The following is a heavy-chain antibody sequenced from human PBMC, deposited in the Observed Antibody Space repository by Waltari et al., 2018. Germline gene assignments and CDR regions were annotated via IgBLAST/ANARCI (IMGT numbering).Heavy chain of an antibody. CDR2: ISSRSAST. V-gene: IGHV3-23*01. J-gene: IGHJ5*02. Sequence: EVQLLDSGGGLIQRGGSLRLYCAASGFPFNNFTMSWVRQAPGKGLEWVSGISSRSASTNYADSVRGRFTISRDNSRDTLYLQMNSLRAEDTAIYYCARPIGTAGTPYWFGPWGQGTLVTVSS. D-gene: IGHD6-25*01. CDR1: GFPFNNFT. CDR3: ARPIGTAGTPYWFGP.